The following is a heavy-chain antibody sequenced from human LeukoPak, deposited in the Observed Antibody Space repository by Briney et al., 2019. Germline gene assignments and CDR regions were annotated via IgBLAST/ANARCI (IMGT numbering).Heavy chain of an antibody. CDR1: GFTFSSYA. V-gene: IGHV3-23*01. J-gene: IGHJ5*02. D-gene: IGHD2-8*02. CDR3: ATRLEAIVLVHH. CDR2: ISGSGGST. Sequence: QPGGSLRLSCAASGFTFSSYAMSWVRQAPGKGLEWVSSISGSGGSTYYADSVKGRFTISRDNSKNTLYLQMNSLRAEDTAVYYCATRLEAIVLVHHWGQGALVTVSS.